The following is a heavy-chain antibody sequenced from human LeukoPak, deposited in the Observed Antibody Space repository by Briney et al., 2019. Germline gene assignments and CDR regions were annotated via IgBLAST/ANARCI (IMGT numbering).Heavy chain of an antibody. Sequence: GASVKVSCKASGGTFSSYAISWVRQAPGQGLEWMGGIIPIFDTANYAQKFQGRVTITADESTSTAYMELSSLRSEDTAVYYCARDDIVVVPAAMHYYYYYMDVWGKGTTVTVSS. CDR3: ARDDIVVVPAAMHYYYYYMDV. V-gene: IGHV1-69*13. CDR2: IIPIFDTA. D-gene: IGHD2-2*01. J-gene: IGHJ6*03. CDR1: GGTFSSYA.